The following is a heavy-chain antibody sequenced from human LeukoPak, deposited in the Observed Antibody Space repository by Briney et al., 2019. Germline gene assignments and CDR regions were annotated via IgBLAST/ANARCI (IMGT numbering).Heavy chain of an antibody. Sequence: GGSLRLSCATSGFTFSNYAMSWVRQAPGKGLEWVSAISTTGIATYYADSVKGRFTISRDKSKNTLYLQMSGLRAEDTAVYYCAKDVAWDYWGSYRPRERVVIAYGMDVWGQGTTVTVSS. CDR1: GFTFSNYA. CDR3: AKDVAWDYWGSYRPRERVVIAYGMDV. CDR2: ISTTGIAT. J-gene: IGHJ6*02. D-gene: IGHD3-16*02. V-gene: IGHV3-23*01.